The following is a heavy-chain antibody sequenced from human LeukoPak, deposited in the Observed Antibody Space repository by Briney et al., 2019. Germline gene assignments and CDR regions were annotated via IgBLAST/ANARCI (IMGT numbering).Heavy chain of an antibody. CDR3: ARGTAITAGIDF. J-gene: IGHJ4*02. D-gene: IGHD6-19*01. CDR2: INPEGAST. CDR1: GFAFSTYW. V-gene: IGHV3-74*01. Sequence: GGSLRLSCTASGFAFSTYWMFWVRQAPGKGLVWVSQINPEGASTTYGDPAKGRFTASRDNAKNALHLQMNSLRVDDTAVYHCARGTAITAGIDFWGQGTLVTVSS.